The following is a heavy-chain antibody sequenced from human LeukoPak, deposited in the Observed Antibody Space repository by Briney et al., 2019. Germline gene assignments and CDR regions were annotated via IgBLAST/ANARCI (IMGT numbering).Heavy chain of an antibody. J-gene: IGHJ4*02. Sequence: GGSLRLSCAASGFTFSSYAMSWVRQVPGKGLEWVSVISGSGDNTYYADSVKGRFTISRDNSKNMLYLQMNGLRAGDAAVYYCARAVSGYDYLDYWGQGTLVTVSS. D-gene: IGHD5-12*01. CDR1: GFTFSSYA. CDR2: ISGSGDNT. V-gene: IGHV3-23*01. CDR3: ARAVSGYDYLDY.